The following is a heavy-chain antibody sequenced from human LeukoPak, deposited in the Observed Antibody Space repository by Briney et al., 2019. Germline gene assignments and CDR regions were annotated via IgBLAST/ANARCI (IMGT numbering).Heavy chain of an antibody. CDR1: GYSFTSYW. CDR2: IYPGDSDT. D-gene: IGHD3-3*01. Sequence: RGESLKISCKGSGYSFTSYWIGWVRQMPGKGLEWMGIIYPGDSDTRYSPSFQGQVTISADKSISTAYLQWSSLKASDTAMYYCARLARIGGSGYYTYYYYYMDVWGKGTTVTVSS. CDR3: ARLARIGGSGYYTYYYYYMDV. V-gene: IGHV5-51*01. J-gene: IGHJ6*03.